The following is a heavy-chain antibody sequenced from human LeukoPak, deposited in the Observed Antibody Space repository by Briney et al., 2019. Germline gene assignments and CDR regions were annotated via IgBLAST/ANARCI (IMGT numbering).Heavy chain of an antibody. J-gene: IGHJ4*02. CDR1: GFTFSSYW. D-gene: IGHD4-17*01. CDR2: IKQDGSEK. Sequence: PGGSLRLSCAASGFTFSSYWMSWVRQAPGKGLEWVANIKQDGSEKYYVDSVKGRFTISRDNAKNSLYLQMNSLRAEDTAVYYCATTVTIRSASSYYFDYWGQGTLVTVSS. V-gene: IGHV3-7*03. CDR3: ATTVTIRSASSYYFDY.